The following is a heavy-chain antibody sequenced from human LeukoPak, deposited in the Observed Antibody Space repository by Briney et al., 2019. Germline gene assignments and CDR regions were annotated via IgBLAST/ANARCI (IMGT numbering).Heavy chain of an antibody. CDR2: INHSGST. V-gene: IGHV4-34*01. Sequence: PSETLSLTCAVYGGSFSSYYWSWIRQPPGKGLEWIGEINHSGSTNYNPSLKSGVTISVDTSKNQFSLKLSSVTAADTAVYYCARGGSYYGSGSYSTLNYYYYYMDVWGKGTTVTVSS. CDR3: ARGGSYYGSGSYSTLNYYYYYMDV. CDR1: GGSFSSYY. J-gene: IGHJ6*03. D-gene: IGHD3-10*01.